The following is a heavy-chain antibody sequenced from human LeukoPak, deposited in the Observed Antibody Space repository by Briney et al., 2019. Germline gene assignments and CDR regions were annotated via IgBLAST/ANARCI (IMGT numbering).Heavy chain of an antibody. CDR1: GFTFSSYA. Sequence: GGSLRLSCAASGFTFSSYAISWVRQAPGQGLEWMGGIIPIFGTANYAQKFQGRVTITADESTRTAYMELSSLRSEDTAVYYCARDGGPGGVRGVINILRPHYYGMDVWGKGTTVTVSS. J-gene: IGHJ6*04. V-gene: IGHV1-69*01. D-gene: IGHD3-10*01. CDR2: IIPIFGTA. CDR3: ARDGGPGGVRGVINILRPHYYGMDV.